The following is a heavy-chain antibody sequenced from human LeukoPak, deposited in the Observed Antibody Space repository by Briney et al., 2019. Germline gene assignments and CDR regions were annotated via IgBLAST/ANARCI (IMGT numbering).Heavy chain of an antibody. Sequence: ASVKVSCKASGYTFTGYYMHWVRQAPGQGLEWMGRINPNSGGTNYAQKFQGRVTMTRDTSISTAYMELSSLRSEDTAVYYCAREQYRRSAMVRYFDYWGQGTLVTVSS. CDR1: GYTFTGYY. J-gene: IGHJ4*02. D-gene: IGHD5-18*01. CDR3: AREQYRRSAMVRYFDY. CDR2: INPNSGGT. V-gene: IGHV1-2*06.